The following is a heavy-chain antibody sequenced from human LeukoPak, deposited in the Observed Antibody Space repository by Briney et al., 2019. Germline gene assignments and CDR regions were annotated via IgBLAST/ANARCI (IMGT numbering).Heavy chain of an antibody. CDR2: ISSSSSYT. J-gene: IGHJ5*02. V-gene: IGHV3-11*05. CDR1: GFAFSDYY. CDR3: ARVIGGIRYFDWYNWFDP. Sequence: GGSLRLSCAASGFAFSDYYMSWIRQAPGKGLEWVSYISSSSSYTNYADSVKGRFTISRDNAKNSLYLQMNSLRAEDTAVYYCARVIGGIRYFDWYNWFDPWGQGTLVTVSS. D-gene: IGHD3-9*01.